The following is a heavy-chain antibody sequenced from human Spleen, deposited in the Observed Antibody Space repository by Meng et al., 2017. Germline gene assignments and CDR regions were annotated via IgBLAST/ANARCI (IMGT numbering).Heavy chain of an antibody. D-gene: IGHD3-3*02. J-gene: IGHJ4*02. CDR2: IYYSGST. CDR1: GGSVSSGDFY. Sequence: QVHLQESGPGLGRPSETLSLTCTVSGGSVSSGDFYWSWIRQPPGKGLEWIGHIYYSGSTNYNPSLKSRVTISIDTSKNQFSLKLSSVTTADTAVYFCARSSFSASPYYFGYWGLGTLVTVSS. V-gene: IGHV4-61*08. CDR3: ARSSFSASPYYFGY.